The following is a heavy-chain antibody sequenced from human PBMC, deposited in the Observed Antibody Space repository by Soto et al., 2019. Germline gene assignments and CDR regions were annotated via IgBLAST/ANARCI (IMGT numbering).Heavy chain of an antibody. V-gene: IGHV1-18*01. D-gene: IGHD3-22*01. CDR3: AREDYYDSTSDP. CDR2: ISAYNGNT. CDR1: GYTFTSYG. J-gene: IGHJ5*02. Sequence: ASVKVSCKASGYTFTSYGISWVRQAPGQGLEWMGWISAYNGNTNYAQKLQGRVTMTTDTSTSTAYMELRSLRSDDTAVYCCAREDYYDSTSDPWGQGTLVTVSS.